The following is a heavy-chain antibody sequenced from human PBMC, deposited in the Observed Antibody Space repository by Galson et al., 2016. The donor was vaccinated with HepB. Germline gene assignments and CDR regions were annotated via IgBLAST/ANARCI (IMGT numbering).Heavy chain of an antibody. V-gene: IGHV4-59*01. J-gene: IGHJ2*01. D-gene: IGHD6-6*01. CDR3: ARDAYRSSHLDL. CDR1: GDSIRNYY. CDR2: VFYTGTT. Sequence: ETLSLTCTVSGDSIRNYYWSWLRQPPGKGLGWIAYVFYTGTTNYNPSLRSRVTASVDTSKNQFSLNLSSVTAADTAIYYCARDAYRSSHLDLWGRGTLVTVSS.